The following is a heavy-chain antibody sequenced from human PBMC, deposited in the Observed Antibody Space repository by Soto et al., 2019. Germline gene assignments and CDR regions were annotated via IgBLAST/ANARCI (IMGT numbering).Heavy chain of an antibody. D-gene: IGHD2-2*01. CDR3: ARVGFDVVVPAARVLYYYYGMDV. J-gene: IGHJ6*02. CDR1: GYTFTSYD. CDR2: MNPNSGNT. Sequence: QVQLVQSGAEVKKPGASVKVSCKASGYTFTSYDINWVRQATGQGLEWMGWMNPNSGNTGYAQKFRGRVTMTRNTAISTDYMELSSLRSEDTAVYYCARVGFDVVVPAARVLYYYYGMDVWGQGTTVTVSS. V-gene: IGHV1-8*01.